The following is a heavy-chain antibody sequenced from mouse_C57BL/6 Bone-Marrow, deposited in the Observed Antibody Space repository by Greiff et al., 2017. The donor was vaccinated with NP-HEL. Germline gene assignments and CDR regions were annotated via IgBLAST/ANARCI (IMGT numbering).Heavy chain of an antibody. Sequence: EVQMQQSGPELVKPGASVKISCKASGYTFTDYYMNWVKQSHGKSLEWIGDINPNNGGTSYNQKFKGKATLTVDKSSSTAYMELRSLTSEDSAVYYCAREGYWGQGTLVTVSA. CDR2: INPNNGGT. J-gene: IGHJ3*01. CDR3: AREGY. V-gene: IGHV1-26*01. CDR1: GYTFTDYY.